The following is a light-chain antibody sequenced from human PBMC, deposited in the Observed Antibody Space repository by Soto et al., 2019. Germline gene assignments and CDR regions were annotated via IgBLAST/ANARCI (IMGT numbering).Light chain of an antibody. V-gene: IGKV4-1*01. J-gene: IGKJ1*01. CDR2: WAS. CDR1: QSVLHSSHNKNY. Sequence: DIVMTQSPDSLAVSLGERATINCKSSQSVLHSSHNKNYLAWYQQKPGQPPKLLIYWASTRKSGVPDRFSGSRSGTDFTLTITSLQAEDVEVYYCQHYYTTPRTFGQGTKVEIK. CDR3: QHYYTTPRT.